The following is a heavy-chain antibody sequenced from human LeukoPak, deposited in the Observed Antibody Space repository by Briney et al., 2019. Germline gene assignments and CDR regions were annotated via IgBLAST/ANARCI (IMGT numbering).Heavy chain of an antibody. CDR1: GGSFSGYY. V-gene: IGHV4-34*01. CDR3: ARGRQVVPAAYYYYYYYMDV. J-gene: IGHJ6*03. Sequence: SETLSLTCAVYGGSFSGYYWSWIRQPPGKGLEWIGEINHSGSTNYNPSLESRVTISVDTSKNQFSLKLSSVTAADTAVYYCARGRQVVPAAYYYYYYYMDVWGKGTTVTVSS. D-gene: IGHD2-2*01. CDR2: INHSGST.